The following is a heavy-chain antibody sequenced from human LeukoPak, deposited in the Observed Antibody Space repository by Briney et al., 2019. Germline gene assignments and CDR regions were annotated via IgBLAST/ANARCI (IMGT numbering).Heavy chain of an antibody. Sequence: SETLSLTCTVSGGSINSYYWSWIRQPPGRGLEWIGYIYYSGSTSYNPSLKSRVTISVDTSKNQFSLKLRSVTAADTAVYFCARVASRAGTYYLDYWGQGTLLTVSS. CDR2: IYYSGST. J-gene: IGHJ4*02. CDR3: ARVASRAGTYYLDY. CDR1: GGSINSYY. D-gene: IGHD3-10*01. V-gene: IGHV4-59*01.